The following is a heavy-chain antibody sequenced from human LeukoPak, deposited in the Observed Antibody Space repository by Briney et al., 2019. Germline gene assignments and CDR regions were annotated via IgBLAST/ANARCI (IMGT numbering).Heavy chain of an antibody. CDR3: AKDFHRLGEFDAFDI. CDR1: GFTFSSYW. J-gene: IGHJ3*02. D-gene: IGHD3-16*01. Sequence: GGSLRLSCAASGFTFSSYWMHWVRQAPGKGLVWVSRINSDESSTSYADSVKGRFTISRDNAKNSLYLQMNSLRAEDTALYYCAKDFHRLGEFDAFDIWGQGTMVTVSS. CDR2: INSDESST. V-gene: IGHV3-74*01.